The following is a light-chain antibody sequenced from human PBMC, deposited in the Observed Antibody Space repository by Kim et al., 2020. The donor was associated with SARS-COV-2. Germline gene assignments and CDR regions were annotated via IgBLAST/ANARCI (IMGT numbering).Light chain of an antibody. CDR1: SLRSYY. V-gene: IGLV3-19*01. J-gene: IGLJ2*01. Sequence: SSELTQDPAVSVALGQTVRITCQGDSLRSYYASWYQQKPRQAPILVISGKNNRPSGIPDRFSGSSSGNRASLTITGAQAEDEADYYCNSRDSSGDVVFGGGTQLTVL. CDR3: NSRDSSGDVV. CDR2: GKN.